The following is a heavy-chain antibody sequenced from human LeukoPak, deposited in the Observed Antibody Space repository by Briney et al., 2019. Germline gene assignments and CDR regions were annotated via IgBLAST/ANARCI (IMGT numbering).Heavy chain of an antibody. D-gene: IGHD6-13*01. CDR2: IYSNGDT. Sequence: SETLSLTCTVSGDSISSGSYYWSWIRQPAGKGPEWIGRIYSNGDTKFNTSLKSRVTISLDTSKNPFSLKLSSATAADTAVYYCASRHSKQQPYYYYMDIWCKRTKVTVSS. V-gene: IGHV4-61*02. CDR3: ASRHSKQQPYYYYMDI. CDR1: GDSISSGSYY. J-gene: IGHJ6*03.